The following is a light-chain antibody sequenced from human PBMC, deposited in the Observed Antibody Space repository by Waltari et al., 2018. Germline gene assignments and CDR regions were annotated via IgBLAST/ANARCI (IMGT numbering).Light chain of an antibody. V-gene: IGLV2-11*01. CDR2: DVS. J-gene: IGLJ2*01. CDR1: TSDVGGFNY. CDR3: CSYAGSSPYV. Sequence: QSALPHPRSCSGSLGQPATIPATGTTSDVGGFNYVPWYHQHPGKAPKLMIYDVSKRPSGVPDRFSGSKSGNTASLTISGLQAEDEADYYCCSYAGSSPYVFGTGTKLTVL.